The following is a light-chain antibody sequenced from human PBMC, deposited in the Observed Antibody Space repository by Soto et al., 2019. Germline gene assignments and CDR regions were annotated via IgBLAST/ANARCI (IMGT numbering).Light chain of an antibody. CDR2: EVS. J-gene: IGLJ1*01. V-gene: IGLV2-14*01. CDR1: SSDVGGYNY. CDR3: SAYTSSTNGV. Sequence: QSVLTQPASVSGSPGQSITISCTGTSSDVGGYNYVSWYQQHPGKAPKLMIYEVSNRPSGVSNRFSGSKSGNTASLTISGLQAEDDADYYCSAYTSSTNGVFGTGTKVTV.